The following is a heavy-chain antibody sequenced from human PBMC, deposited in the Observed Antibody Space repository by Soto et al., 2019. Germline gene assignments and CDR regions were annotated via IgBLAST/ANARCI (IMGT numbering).Heavy chain of an antibody. V-gene: IGHV1-2*02. J-gene: IGHJ4*02. D-gene: IGHD3-9*01. CDR3: ARDQRTVRYFDWTPIDY. CDR1: GYTFTGYY. CDR2: INPNSGGT. Sequence: ASVKVSCKASGYTFTGYYMHWVRQAPGQGLEWMGWINPNSGGTNYAQKFQGRVTMTRDTSISTAYMELSRLRSDDTAVYYCARDQRTVRYFDWTPIDYWGQGTLVTVSS.